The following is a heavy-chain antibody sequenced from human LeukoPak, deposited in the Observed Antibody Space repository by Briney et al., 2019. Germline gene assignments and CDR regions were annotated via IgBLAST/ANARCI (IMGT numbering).Heavy chain of an antibody. CDR1: GYTFTSYG. Sequence: GASVKVSCKASGYTFTSYGISWVRQAPGQGLEWMGWISAYNGNTNYAQKLQGRVTMTTDASTSTAYMELRSLRSDDTAVYYCARDNYDILTDAFDIWGQGTMVTVSS. CDR2: ISAYNGNT. V-gene: IGHV1-18*04. CDR3: ARDNYDILTDAFDI. J-gene: IGHJ3*02. D-gene: IGHD3-9*01.